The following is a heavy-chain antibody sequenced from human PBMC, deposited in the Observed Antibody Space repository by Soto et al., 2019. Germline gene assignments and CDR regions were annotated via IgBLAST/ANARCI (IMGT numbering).Heavy chain of an antibody. CDR1: GFTFSSYS. D-gene: IGHD3-9*01. Sequence: TGGSLRLSCAASGFTFSSYSMNWVRQAPGKGLEWVSSISSSSSYIYYADSVKGRFTISRDNAKNSLYLQMNSLRAEDTAVYYCARDLYYDILTGSDAFDIWGQGTMVTVSS. CDR2: ISSSSSYI. J-gene: IGHJ3*02. CDR3: ARDLYYDILTGSDAFDI. V-gene: IGHV3-21*01.